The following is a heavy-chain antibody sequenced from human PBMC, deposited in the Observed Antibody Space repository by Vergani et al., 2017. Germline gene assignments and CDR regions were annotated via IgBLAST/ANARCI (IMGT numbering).Heavy chain of an antibody. CDR3: AREGKNDFWSGYAFDY. V-gene: IGHV4-39*07. J-gene: IGHJ4*02. Sequence: QVQLQESGPGLVKPSETLSLTCTVSGGSISISSYYWGWIRQPPGKGLEWIGTISDSGSTYYNPSLKSRVTISVDTSKNQFSLKLSSVTAADTAVYYCAREGKNDFWSGYAFDYWGQGTLVTVSS. D-gene: IGHD3-3*01. CDR1: GGSISISSYY. CDR2: ISDSGST.